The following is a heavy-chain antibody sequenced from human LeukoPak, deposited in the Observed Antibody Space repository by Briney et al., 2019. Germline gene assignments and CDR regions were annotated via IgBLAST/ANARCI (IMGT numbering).Heavy chain of an antibody. D-gene: IGHD3-16*02. V-gene: IGHV3-15*01. CDR3: TTVMITFGGVIPNY. Sequence: GGSLTLSCAASGFTFSNAWMNWVRQAPGKGLEWVGRIKSKTDGGTADYAAPVKGRCTISRDDSKTTLYLQMNDLKTEDTAVYYCTTVMITFGGVIPNYWGQGILAAVSS. J-gene: IGHJ4*02. CDR2: IKSKTDGGTA. CDR1: GFTFSNAW.